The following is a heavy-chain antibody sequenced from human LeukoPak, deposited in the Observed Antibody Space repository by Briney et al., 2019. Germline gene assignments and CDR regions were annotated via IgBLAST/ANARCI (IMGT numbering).Heavy chain of an antibody. J-gene: IGHJ6*03. CDR1: GFTFSSYA. Sequence: GGSLRLSCAASGFTFSSYAMHWVRQAPGKGLEWVAVISYDGSNKYYADSVKGRFTISRDNSKNTLYLQMNSLRAEDTAVYYCARDYNGSGSYYTAYSYYYYMDVWGKGTSVTVSS. CDR3: ARDYNGSGSYYTAYSYYYYMDV. V-gene: IGHV3-30*04. D-gene: IGHD3-10*01. CDR2: ISYDGSNK.